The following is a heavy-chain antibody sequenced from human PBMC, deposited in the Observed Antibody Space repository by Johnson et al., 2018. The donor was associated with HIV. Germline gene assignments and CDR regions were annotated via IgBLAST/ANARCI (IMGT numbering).Heavy chain of an antibody. CDR2: IGTAGDT. V-gene: IGHV3-13*01. CDR1: GFTFSTHD. J-gene: IGHJ3*02. Sequence: VQLVESGGGVVRPGGSLRLSCAASGFTFSTHDMHWVRQASGKGLEWVSAIGTAGDTYYPGSVKGRFTISRENAKNSLYLQMNSLRVGDTAVYYCARANSRGAEYSNLGAFDIWGQGTMVTVSS. CDR3: ARANSRGAEYSNLGAFDI. D-gene: IGHD6-6*01.